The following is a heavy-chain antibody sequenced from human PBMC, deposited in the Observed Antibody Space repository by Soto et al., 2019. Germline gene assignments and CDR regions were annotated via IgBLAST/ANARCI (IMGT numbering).Heavy chain of an antibody. Sequence: GGSLRLSCAASGLTFSGSAMHWVRQASGKGLEWVGRIRSKANSYATAYAASVKGRFTISRDDSKNTAYLQMNSLKTEDTAVYYCTSRYFDWSDDAFDIWGQGTMVTVSS. V-gene: IGHV3-73*01. CDR2: IRSKANSYAT. CDR1: GLTFSGSA. D-gene: IGHD3-9*01. J-gene: IGHJ3*02. CDR3: TSRYFDWSDDAFDI.